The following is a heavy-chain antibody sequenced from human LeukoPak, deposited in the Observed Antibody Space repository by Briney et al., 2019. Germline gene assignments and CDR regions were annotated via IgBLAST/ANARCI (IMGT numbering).Heavy chain of an antibody. CDR3: VKGQELDDGVFDS. J-gene: IGHJ4*02. CDR1: GFTFSNYW. CDR2: IRSNGAAA. Sequence: GGSLRLSCAASGFTFSNYWMSWVRQAPGKGLEWVSTIRSNGAAAYNADSVKGRFTISRDISRKTLYLQMNSLRVEDTAIYYCVKGQELDDGVFDSWGQGTLVTVSS. V-gene: IGHV3-23*01. D-gene: IGHD1-1*01.